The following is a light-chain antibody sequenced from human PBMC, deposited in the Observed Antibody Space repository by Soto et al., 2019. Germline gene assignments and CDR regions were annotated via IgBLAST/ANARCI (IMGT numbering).Light chain of an antibody. CDR2: GAS. J-gene: IGKJ3*01. CDR1: QSVRSSC. V-gene: IGKV3-20*01. CDR3: QQYGTSP. Sequence: EIVLPQSPGTLSLSPGERATLSCRASQSVRSSCLACYQQKPGQAPRLPISGASSRATGIPDRFSGSESGTDFTLTSRRLEAADFAVFYCQQYGTSPFGPGTKVDIK.